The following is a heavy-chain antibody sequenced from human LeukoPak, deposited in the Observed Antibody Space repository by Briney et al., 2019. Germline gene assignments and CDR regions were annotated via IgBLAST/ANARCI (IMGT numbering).Heavy chain of an antibody. CDR3: ARESPQYYDILTGYYKDTLGESGFDP. Sequence: SETLSLTCTVSGGSISSGGYYWSWIRQQPGKGLEWIGYIYYSGSTYYNPSLKSRVTISVDTSKNQFSLKLSSVTAADTAVYYCARESPQYYDILTGYYKDTLGESGFDPWGQGTLVTVSS. V-gene: IGHV4-31*03. CDR2: IYYSGST. D-gene: IGHD3-9*01. CDR1: GGSISSGGYY. J-gene: IGHJ5*02.